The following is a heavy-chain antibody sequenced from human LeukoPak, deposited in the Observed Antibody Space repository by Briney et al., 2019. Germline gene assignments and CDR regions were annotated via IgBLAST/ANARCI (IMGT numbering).Heavy chain of an antibody. CDR3: AKAERFLEWFIGYYYYYMDV. D-gene: IGHD3-3*01. CDR1: GFTVSSNY. CDR2: IYSGGIT. V-gene: IGHV3-53*01. Sequence: GGSLRLSCAASGFTVSSNYMSWVRQAPGKGLEWVSVIYSGGITYYADSVKGRFTISRDNSKNTLYLQMNSLRAEDTAVYYCAKAERFLEWFIGYYYYYMDVWGKGTTVTVSS. J-gene: IGHJ6*03.